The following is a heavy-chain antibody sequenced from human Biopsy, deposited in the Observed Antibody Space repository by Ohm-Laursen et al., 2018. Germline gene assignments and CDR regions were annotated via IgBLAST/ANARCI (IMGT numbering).Heavy chain of an antibody. J-gene: IGHJ4*02. CDR3: ARGPHSGSHSCFDY. Sequence: SVKVSCKSPGGTFSNYGVNWVRQAPGQGLEWMGGIIPMFGTANYAQMFQGRVTISADESTSTSYMELSSLTTEDTAIYYCARGPHSGSHSCFDYWGRGTLVTVSS. CDR1: GGTFSNYG. CDR2: IIPMFGTA. D-gene: IGHD1-26*01. V-gene: IGHV1-69*13.